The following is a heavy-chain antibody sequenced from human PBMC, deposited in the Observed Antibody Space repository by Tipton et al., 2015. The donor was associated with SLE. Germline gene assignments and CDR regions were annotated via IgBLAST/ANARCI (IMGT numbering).Heavy chain of an antibody. V-gene: IGHV4-39*07. Sequence: TLSLTCTVSGGSISSGGYYWNWIRHHPGKGLEWIGSINYSGSTYYNPSLKSRVTISVDTSKNQFSLKLSSVTAADTAVYYCARVGGYCSSTRCPRVAFDIWGQGTMVTVSS. CDR3: ARVGGYCSSTRCPRVAFDI. CDR1: GGSISSGGYY. CDR2: INYSGST. D-gene: IGHD2-2*01. J-gene: IGHJ3*02.